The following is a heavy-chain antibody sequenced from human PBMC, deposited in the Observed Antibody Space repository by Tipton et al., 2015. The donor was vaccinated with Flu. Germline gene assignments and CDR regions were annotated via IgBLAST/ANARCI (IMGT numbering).Heavy chain of an antibody. Sequence: SLRLSCAASGFAFSRYWMSWVRQAPGKGLEWVANIKEDGSEKHYVDSVKGRFTISRDNAKNSLFLQMNSLRVEDTAVYYCGAEWLRPRVPIDYWGQGTLVTVSS. CDR1: GFAFSRYW. CDR2: IKEDGSEK. V-gene: IGHV3-7*01. D-gene: IGHD5-12*01. J-gene: IGHJ4*02. CDR3: GAEWLRPRVPIDY.